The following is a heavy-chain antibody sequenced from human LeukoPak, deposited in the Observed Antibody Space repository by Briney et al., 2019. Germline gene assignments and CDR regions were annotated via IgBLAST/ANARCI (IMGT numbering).Heavy chain of an antibody. CDR3: AREVLRLDY. J-gene: IGHJ4*02. Sequence: GASVKVSCKASGYTFTKYSLNWVRQAPGQGLEWVGWINTDTGQTTYAQGFTGRFVFSLDTSVSTAYLQISSLKAEDTAVYYCAREVLRLDYWGQGTLVTVSS. CDR2: INTDTGQT. CDR1: GYTFTKYS. V-gene: IGHV7-4-1*02. D-gene: IGHD5-12*01.